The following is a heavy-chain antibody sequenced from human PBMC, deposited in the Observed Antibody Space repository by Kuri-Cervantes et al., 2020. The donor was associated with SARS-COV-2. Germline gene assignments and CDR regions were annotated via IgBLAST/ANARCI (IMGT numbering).Heavy chain of an antibody. J-gene: IGHJ6*02. V-gene: IGHV4-59*01. CDR2: IYYSGST. CDR1: GGSISSYY. D-gene: IGHD3-22*01. Sequence: ESLKISCTVSGGSISSYYWSWIRQPPGKGLEWIGYIYYSGSTNYNPSLKSRVTISVDTSKNQFSLKLSSVTAADTAVYYCAINDYYDSSGYYYGMDVWGQGTTVTVSS. CDR3: AINDYYDSSGYYYGMDV.